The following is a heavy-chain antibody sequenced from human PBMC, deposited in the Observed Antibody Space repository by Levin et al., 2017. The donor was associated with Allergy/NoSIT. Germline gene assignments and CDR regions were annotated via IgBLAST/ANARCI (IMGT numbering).Heavy chain of an antibody. J-gene: IGHJ6*02. CDR3: ARNRIIVSGGNDYYYGMDV. Sequence: SETLSLTCSVSGGSVSSGTYYWSWIRRPPGKGLEWIGYINYRGATKYNPSLKSRVTISVDTSKNEFSLKVTSVTAEDTAVYYCARNRIIVSGGNDYYYGMDVWGQGTTVTVSS. CDR1: GGSVSSGTYY. V-gene: IGHV4-61*01. D-gene: IGHD5/OR15-5a*01. CDR2: INYRGAT.